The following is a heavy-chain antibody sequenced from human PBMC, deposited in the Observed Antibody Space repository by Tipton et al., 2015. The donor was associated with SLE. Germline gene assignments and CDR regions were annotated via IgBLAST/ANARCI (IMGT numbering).Heavy chain of an antibody. CDR3: AREYILADNWFDP. CDR1: GGTFSSYA. D-gene: IGHD5-12*01. V-gene: IGHV1-2*02. J-gene: IGHJ5*02. CDR2: INPNSGGT. Sequence: QSGPEVKKPGSSVKVSCKASGGTFSSYAISWVRQAPGQGLEWMGWINPNSGGTNYAQKFQGRVTMTRDTSISTAYMELSRLRSDDTAVYYCAREYILADNWFDPWGQGTLVTVSS.